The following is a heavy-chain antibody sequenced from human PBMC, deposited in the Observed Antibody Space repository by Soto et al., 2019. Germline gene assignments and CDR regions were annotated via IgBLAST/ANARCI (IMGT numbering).Heavy chain of an antibody. J-gene: IGHJ4*02. Sequence: QVQLVQSGAEVKKPGASVKVSCKASGYTFTGYYMHWVRQAPGQGLEWMGWINPNSGGTNYAQKFQGWVTVTRDTSISTAYMELGRLRSDDTAVYYCARDARGDEAPMDYWGQGTLVTVSS. D-gene: IGHD3-10*01. CDR2: INPNSGGT. CDR3: ARDARGDEAPMDY. V-gene: IGHV1-2*04. CDR1: GYTFTGYY.